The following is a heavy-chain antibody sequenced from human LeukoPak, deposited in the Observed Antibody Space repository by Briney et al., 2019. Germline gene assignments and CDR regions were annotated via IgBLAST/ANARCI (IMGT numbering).Heavy chain of an antibody. Sequence: GGSLRLSCAASGFTFSDYGVHWVRQAPGKGLEWVAYMRYDGSDKYYRDSVKGRFTISRDNSKNTLYLQMNRLRAEDTAVYFCARRLYIVRGAFDIWGQGTMVTVSS. J-gene: IGHJ3*02. V-gene: IGHV3-30*02. D-gene: IGHD2/OR15-2a*01. CDR3: ARRLYIVRGAFDI. CDR1: GFTFSDYG. CDR2: MRYDGSDK.